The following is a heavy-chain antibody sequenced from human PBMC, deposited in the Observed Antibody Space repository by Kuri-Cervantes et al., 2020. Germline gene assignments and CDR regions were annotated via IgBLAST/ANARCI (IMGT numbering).Heavy chain of an antibody. V-gene: IGHV1-46*04. J-gene: IGHJ5*02. Sequence: ASVKVSCKASGYTFTNYYMHWVRQAPGQGLEWMGIVNPSGGSTSYAQKLQGRVTMTRDTSTSTVYMELNSLRSEDTAVHYCARGRPLYASGPFDPWGQGTLVTVSS. CDR3: ARGRPLYASGPFDP. CDR2: VNPSGGST. CDR1: GYTFTNYY. D-gene: IGHD3-10*01.